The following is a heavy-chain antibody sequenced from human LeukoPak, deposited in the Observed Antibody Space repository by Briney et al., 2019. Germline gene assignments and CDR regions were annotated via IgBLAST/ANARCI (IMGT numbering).Heavy chain of an antibody. J-gene: IGHJ6*02. CDR1: GFTFSSYS. CDR2: ISSSSSYI. D-gene: IGHD2-2*01. Sequence: PGGSLRLSCAASGFTFSSYSMNWVRQAPGKGLEWVSSISSSSSYIYYADSVKGRFTISRDNSKNTLYLQMNSLRAEDTAVYYCARDGRYCIITSCYGYYGMDVWGQGTTVTVSS. CDR3: ARDGRYCIITSCYGYYGMDV. V-gene: IGHV3-21*04.